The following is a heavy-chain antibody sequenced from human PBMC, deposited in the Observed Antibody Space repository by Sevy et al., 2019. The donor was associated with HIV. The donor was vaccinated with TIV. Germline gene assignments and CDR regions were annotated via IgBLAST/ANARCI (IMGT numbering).Heavy chain of an antibody. J-gene: IGHJ3*02. D-gene: IGHD3-16*01. CDR1: GFTFISFT. Sequence: GGSLRLSCAASGFTFISFTMNWVRQAPGKGLEWVSSISNSPSYIYYADSVKGRFTISRDNAKNALYLQMDSLRVEDAAVYYCARRGGLTDEGFDIWGQWTMVTASS. CDR3: ARRGGLTDEGFDI. V-gene: IGHV3-21*01. CDR2: ISNSPSYI.